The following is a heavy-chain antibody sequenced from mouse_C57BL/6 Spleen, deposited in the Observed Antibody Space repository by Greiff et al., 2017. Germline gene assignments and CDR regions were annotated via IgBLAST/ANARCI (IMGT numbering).Heavy chain of an antibody. V-gene: IGHV5-16*01. CDR2: INYDGSST. D-gene: IGHD1-1*01. J-gene: IGHJ4*01. CDR3: AREGALRYYAMDY. CDR1: GFTFSDYY. Sequence: DVKLVESEGGLVQPGSSMKLSCTASGFTFSDYYMAWVRQVPEKGLEWVANINYDGSSTYYLDSLKSRFIISRDNAKNILYLQMSSLKSEDTATYYCAREGALRYYAMDYWGQGTSVTVSS.